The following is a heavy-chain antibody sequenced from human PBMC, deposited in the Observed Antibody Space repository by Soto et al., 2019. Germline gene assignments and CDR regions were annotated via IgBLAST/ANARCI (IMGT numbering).Heavy chain of an antibody. Sequence: QVQLVESGGGVVQPGRSLRLSCAASGFTFSSFGMHWVRQAPGKGLEWVALISYDGSSDYYVDSVKGRFTISRDKSKNTLYLQMNSLRPEHTAVYYCAKDRGWSSADLEYWGQGTLVTVSS. CDR1: GFTFSSFG. D-gene: IGHD6-19*01. V-gene: IGHV3-30*18. CDR3: AKDRGWSSADLEY. CDR2: ISYDGSSD. J-gene: IGHJ4*02.